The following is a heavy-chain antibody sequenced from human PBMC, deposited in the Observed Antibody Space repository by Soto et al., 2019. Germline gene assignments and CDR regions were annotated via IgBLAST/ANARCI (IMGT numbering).Heavy chain of an antibody. CDR2: INHSGTT. J-gene: IGHJ4*02. V-gene: IGHV4-34*01. CDR3: ARKPIYHFFAGYYSVDY. CDR1: GGSFSDYY. Sequence: QVQLRQWGAGLLKPSETLSLTCAVFGGSFSDYYWTWIRQPPGKGLEWIGEINHSGTTTYNPSLKSPLTISVATSNNQFSLNLSSVTAADTAVYYCARKPIYHFFAGYYSVDYWGQGTLVTVSS. D-gene: IGHD3-9*01.